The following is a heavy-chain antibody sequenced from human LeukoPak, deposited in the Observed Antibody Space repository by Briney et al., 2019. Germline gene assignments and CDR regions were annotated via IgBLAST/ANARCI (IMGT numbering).Heavy chain of an antibody. D-gene: IGHD1-26*01. CDR3: VREILGATSY. CDR2: INPNSGGT. V-gene: IGHV1-2*02. Sequence: ASVKVSCKASGGTFSSYAISWVRQAPGQGLEWMGWINPNSGGTKSAQKFQGRVTMTRDTSITTAYMELSRMRSDDTAVYYCVREILGATSYWGQGTLVTVSS. J-gene: IGHJ4*02. CDR1: GGTFSSYA.